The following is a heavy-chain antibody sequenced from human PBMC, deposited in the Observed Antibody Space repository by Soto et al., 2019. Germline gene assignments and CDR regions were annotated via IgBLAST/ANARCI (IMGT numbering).Heavy chain of an antibody. D-gene: IGHD1-26*01. J-gene: IGHJ4*02. Sequence: ASVKVSCKASGCTFTSYAMHWVRQAPGQRLEWMGWSNAGNGNTKYSQEFQGRVTITRDTSASTAYMQMNSLRAEDSALYYCVKDLEVGPTILRSWGLGHWGQGTLVTVSS. CDR3: VKDLEVGPTILRSWGLGH. V-gene: IGHV1-3*02. CDR1: GCTFTSYA. CDR2: SNAGNGNT.